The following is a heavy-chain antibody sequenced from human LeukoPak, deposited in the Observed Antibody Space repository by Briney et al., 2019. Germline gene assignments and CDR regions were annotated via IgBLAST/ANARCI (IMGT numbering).Heavy chain of an antibody. V-gene: IGHV4-39*01. D-gene: IGHD5/OR15-5a*01. CDR1: GGSISSTSYY. Sequence: TPSETLSLTCTVSGGSISSTSYYWDWIRQPPGKGLEWIGSIYYGETTYYSSSLKSRVTISVNTSKNQFSLRLTSVTAADTAVYYCARQVSDYSYYYIDVWGRGTTVTVSS. CDR3: ARQVSDYSYYYIDV. J-gene: IGHJ6*03. CDR2: IYYGETT.